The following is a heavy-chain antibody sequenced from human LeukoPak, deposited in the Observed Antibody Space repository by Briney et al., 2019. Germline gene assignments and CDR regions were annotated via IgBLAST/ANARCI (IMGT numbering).Heavy chain of an antibody. CDR3: AKGYCSSFTCYSRFVP. J-gene: IGHJ5*02. CDR1: GFTFSSYA. Sequence: PGGSLRLSCAASGFTFSSYAMSWVRQAPGKGLEWVSGVSGSGGTTYHADSVKGRSTISRDNSRNTLYLQMNSLRAEDTAVYYCAKGYCSSFTCYSRFVPWGQGTLVTVSS. V-gene: IGHV3-23*01. D-gene: IGHD2-2*01. CDR2: VSGSGGTT.